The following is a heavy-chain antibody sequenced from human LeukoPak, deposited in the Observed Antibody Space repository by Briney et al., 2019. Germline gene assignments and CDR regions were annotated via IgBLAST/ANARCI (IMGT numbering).Heavy chain of an antibody. V-gene: IGHV3-74*01. CDR1: GFTLSNAW. CDR2: INSDGTST. CDR3: AGEGKDLRLGYYNSAVDV. D-gene: IGHD2-15*01. Sequence: GGSLRLSCAASGFTLSNAWMHWVRQAPGKGPVWVSRINSDGTSTSYADSVKGRFTISRDNAKNTLYLQMNNLGAEDSAVYYCAGEGKDLRLGYYNSAVDVWGQGTTVSVSS. J-gene: IGHJ6*02.